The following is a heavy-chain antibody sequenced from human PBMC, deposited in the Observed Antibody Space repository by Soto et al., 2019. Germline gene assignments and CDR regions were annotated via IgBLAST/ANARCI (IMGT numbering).Heavy chain of an antibody. CDR3: ASVRGVFILVTGGVYGMDV. V-gene: IGHV4-39*01. CDR2: IYYSGST. CDR1: GGSISSSSYY. D-gene: IGHD3-10*01. Sequence: SETLSLTCTVSGGSISSSSYYWGWIHQPPGKGLEWIGSIYYSGSTYYNPSLKSRVTISVDTSKNQFSLKLSSVTAADTAVYYCASVRGVFILVTGGVYGMDVWGQGTTVTVSS. J-gene: IGHJ6*02.